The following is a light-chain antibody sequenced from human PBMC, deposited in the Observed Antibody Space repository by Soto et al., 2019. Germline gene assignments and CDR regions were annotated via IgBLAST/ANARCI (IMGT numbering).Light chain of an antibody. CDR1: QTVAST. V-gene: IGKV3-15*01. CDR3: QQYHNWPPQYT. Sequence: EIVMTHSQASLSVSPGEGATLSCRASQTVASTLAWYQQKPGQAPRLLIHGASTRATGVPARFSGSGSGTDFTLTISSLQSEDFGVYYCQQYHNWPPQYTFGQGTKLQIK. J-gene: IGKJ2*01. CDR2: GAS.